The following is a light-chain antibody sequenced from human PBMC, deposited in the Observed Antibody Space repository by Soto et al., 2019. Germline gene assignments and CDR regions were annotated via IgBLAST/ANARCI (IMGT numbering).Light chain of an antibody. CDR1: QGIRSW. V-gene: IGKV1D-12*01. Sequence: DIQMTQSPSSVSASVGDRVTITCRASQGIRSWLAWYQKKPGKAPKLLISSASTLQSGVPSRFSGSGSETDFTLTISGLQPEDVATCYCQQSDTFPATFGGGTRVEIK. CDR2: SAS. CDR3: QQSDTFPAT. J-gene: IGKJ4*01.